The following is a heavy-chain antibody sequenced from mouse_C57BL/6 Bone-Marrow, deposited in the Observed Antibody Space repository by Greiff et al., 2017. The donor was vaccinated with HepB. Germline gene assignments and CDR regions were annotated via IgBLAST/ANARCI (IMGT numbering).Heavy chain of an antibody. CDR1: GFTFSDYY. J-gene: IGHJ2*01. Sequence: EVQLVESGGGLVQPGGSLKLSCAASGFTFSDYYMYWVRQTPEKRLEWVAYISNGGGSTYYPDTVKGRFTISRDNAKNTLYLQMSRLKSEDTAMYYCARLGFGYWGQGTTLTVSS. V-gene: IGHV5-12*01. CDR3: ARLGFGY. CDR2: ISNGGGST.